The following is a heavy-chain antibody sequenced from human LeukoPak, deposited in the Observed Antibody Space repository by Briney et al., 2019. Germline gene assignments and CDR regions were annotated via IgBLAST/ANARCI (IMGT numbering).Heavy chain of an antibody. CDR1: GFTFSNYW. CDR2: IKQDGSEK. J-gene: IGHJ3*02. Sequence: PGGSQRLSCAASGFTFSNYWMSWVRQAPGKGLEWVANIKQDGSEKYYVDSVKGRFTISRDNAKNSLYLQMNSLRAEDTAVYYCVRPLRSPGAWDAFDIWGQGTMVTVSS. V-gene: IGHV3-7*01. CDR3: VRPLRSPGAWDAFDI. D-gene: IGHD1-26*01.